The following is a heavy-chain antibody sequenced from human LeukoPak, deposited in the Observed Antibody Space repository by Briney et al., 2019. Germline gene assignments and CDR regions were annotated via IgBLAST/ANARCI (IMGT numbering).Heavy chain of an antibody. CDR2: IFPGDSDT. J-gene: IGHJ4*02. V-gene: IGHV5-51*01. D-gene: IGHD6-13*01. CDR1: GYSFTSYW. Sequence: GESLQISCQGSGYSFTSYWIGWVRQMPGKGLEWMGVIFPGDSDTRYSPSFQGQVTISADKSISTAYLQWSSLKASDTAMYYCARPLTSSIDSWGQGTLVTVSS. CDR3: ARPLTSSIDS.